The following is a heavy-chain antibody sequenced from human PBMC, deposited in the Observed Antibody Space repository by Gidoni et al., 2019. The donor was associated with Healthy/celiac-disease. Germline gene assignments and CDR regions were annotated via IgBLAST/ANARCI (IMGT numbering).Heavy chain of an antibody. J-gene: IGHJ6*02. CDR1: GFSFSIYA. D-gene: IGHD6-6*01. V-gene: IGHV3-23*01. CDR2: ISGSVGST. Sequence: EVQLLESGGGLVQPGGSLRLSCPASGFSFSIYALNCVRQGPGKGLEWVSAISGSVGSTYYADSVKGRFTISRDKSKNTLCLQMNSLRAEDTAVYYCAKSLVAARHPEDYYYYGMDVWGQGTTVTVSS. CDR3: AKSLVAARHPEDYYYYGMDV.